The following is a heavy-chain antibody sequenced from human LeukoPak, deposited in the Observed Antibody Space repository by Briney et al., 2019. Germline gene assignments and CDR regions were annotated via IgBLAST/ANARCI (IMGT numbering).Heavy chain of an antibody. D-gene: IGHD5-12*01. V-gene: IGHV7-4-1*02. CDR1: GYTFTSYA. Sequence: ASVKVSCKVSGYTFTSYAMNWVRQAPGQGLEWMGWINTNTGNPTYAQGFTGRFVFSLDTSVSTAYLQISSLEAEDTAVYYCARAGSGYDQTWGDFDYWGQGTLVTVSS. CDR2: INTNTGNP. J-gene: IGHJ4*02. CDR3: ARAGSGYDQTWGDFDY.